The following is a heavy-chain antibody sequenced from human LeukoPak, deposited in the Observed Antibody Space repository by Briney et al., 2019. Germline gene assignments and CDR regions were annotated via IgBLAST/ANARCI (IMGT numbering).Heavy chain of an antibody. CDR2: ISGSGGST. D-gene: IGHD4-17*01. V-gene: IGHV3-23*01. Sequence: GGSLRLSCAASGFTFSSYAMSWVSQAPGKWLEWVSGISGSGGSTYDADSVKGRFTISRDNSKNTLYLQMNSLRVEDTAVYYCARDIRPGDDYGDAFDIWGQGTMVTVSS. CDR1: GFTFSSYA. CDR3: ARDIRPGDDYGDAFDI. J-gene: IGHJ3*02.